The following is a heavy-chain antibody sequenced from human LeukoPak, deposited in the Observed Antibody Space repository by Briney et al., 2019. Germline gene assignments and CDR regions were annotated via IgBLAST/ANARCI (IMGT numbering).Heavy chain of an antibody. D-gene: IGHD3-22*01. CDR3: ARDPHYYDSSGYYYVGFDY. V-gene: IGHV3-30*02. Sequence: PGGSLRLSCAASGFTFSSYNMHWVRQAPGKGLEWVAFIRNDGSDKNYADSVKGRLTISRDNSKNTLYLQMNSLRDEDTAVYYCARDPHYYDSSGYYYVGFDYWGQGTLVTVSS. J-gene: IGHJ4*02. CDR2: IRNDGSDK. CDR1: GFTFSSYN.